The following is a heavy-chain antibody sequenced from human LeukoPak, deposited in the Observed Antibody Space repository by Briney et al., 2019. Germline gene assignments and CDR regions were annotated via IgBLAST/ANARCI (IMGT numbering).Heavy chain of an antibody. CDR3: ARITYDFWSGYYMPDDP. J-gene: IGHJ5*02. Sequence: APVKVSCKASGYTFTNYGISWVRQAPGQGLEWMGWISIYNGNTDYAQKLRGRVTMTTDTSTSTAYMELRGLRSDDTAVYYCARITYDFWSGYYMPDDPWGQGTLVTVSS. CDR2: ISIYNGNT. D-gene: IGHD3-3*01. V-gene: IGHV1-18*01. CDR1: GYTFTNYG.